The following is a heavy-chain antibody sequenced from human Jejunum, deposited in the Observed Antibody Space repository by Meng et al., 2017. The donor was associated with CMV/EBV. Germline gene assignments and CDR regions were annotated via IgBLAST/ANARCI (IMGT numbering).Heavy chain of an antibody. V-gene: IGHV4-34*01. J-gene: IGHJ5*02. CDR1: GGSCSGYY. Sequence: VSGGSCSGYYWSWIRQDPGKGLEWIGGISHTGGTNRNPSLKGRVTLSVDTSKNQFSLRLNAVTAADTAIYYCARYAMAVAGRTHIDLWGQGRLVTVSS. D-gene: IGHD6-19*01. CDR2: ISHTGGT. CDR3: ARYAMAVAGRTHIDL.